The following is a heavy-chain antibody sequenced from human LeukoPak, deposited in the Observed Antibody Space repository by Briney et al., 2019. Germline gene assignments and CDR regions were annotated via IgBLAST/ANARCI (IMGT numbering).Heavy chain of an antibody. CDR2: MNPNSGNT. Sequence: ASVKVSCKASGYTLTSCDINWVRQATGQGREWMGWMNPNSGNTGYAQKFQGRVTMTRNTSISTAYMELSSLRSEDTAVYYCARSQAIASRLIRSRGFDPWGQGTLVTVSS. D-gene: IGHD6-6*01. J-gene: IGHJ5*02. CDR3: ARSQAIASRLIRSRGFDP. CDR1: GYTLTSCD. V-gene: IGHV1-8*01.